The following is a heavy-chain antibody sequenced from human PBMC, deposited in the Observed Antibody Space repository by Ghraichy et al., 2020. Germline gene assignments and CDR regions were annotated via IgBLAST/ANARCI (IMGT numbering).Heavy chain of an antibody. D-gene: IGHD3-3*01. CDR2: IYNSGSG. Sequence: SETLSLTCVVSGDSMNSAAYSWTWLRQPPGKGLEWIGYIYNSGSGHYNPSLKSRVTISVDRYRYQFYLHLTSLTAADAAVYYCAVLASHGVDVWGQGTTVTVSS. V-gene: IGHV4-30-2*01. CDR3: AVLASHGVDV. J-gene: IGHJ6*02. CDR1: GDSMNSAAYS.